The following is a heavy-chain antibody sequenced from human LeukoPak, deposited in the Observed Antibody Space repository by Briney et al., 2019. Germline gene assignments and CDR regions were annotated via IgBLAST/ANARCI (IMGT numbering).Heavy chain of an antibody. J-gene: IGHJ5*02. CDR2: IYYSGST. D-gene: IGHD2-2*01. V-gene: IGHV4-31*03. CDR1: GGSISSGGYY. Sequence: PSQTLSLTCTVSGGSISSGGYYWSWIRQHPGKGLEWIGYIYYSGSTYYNPSLKSRVTISVDTSKNQFSLKLSSVTAADTAVYYCAREYCSSTSCYLDPWGQGTLVTVSS. CDR3: AREYCSSTSCYLDP.